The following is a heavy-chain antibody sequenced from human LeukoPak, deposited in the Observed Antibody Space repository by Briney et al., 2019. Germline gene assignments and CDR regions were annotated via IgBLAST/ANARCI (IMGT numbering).Heavy chain of an antibody. CDR3: AKDPHYYDSSGYNIDY. J-gene: IGHJ4*02. Sequence: GGSLRLSCAASGFTLTSYAMSWVRQAPGRGLEWVSFISDGGGGTHYADSVKGRFTVSRDSSRNTVFLQMNSLRADDTAVYYCAKDPHYYDSSGYNIDYWGQGTLVTVSS. CDR1: GFTLTSYA. D-gene: IGHD3-22*01. CDR2: ISDGGGGT. V-gene: IGHV3-23*01.